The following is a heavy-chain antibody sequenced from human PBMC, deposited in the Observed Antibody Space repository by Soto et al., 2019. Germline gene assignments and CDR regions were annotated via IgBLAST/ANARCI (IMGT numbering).Heavy chain of an antibody. CDR2: IYYSGST. Sequence: GTLSLTCTVSGGSFSSGSYYGSWIHPPPGKGLEWIGYIYYSGSTNYNPSLKSRVTISVDTSKNQFSLKLSSVTAADTAVYYCAGNTGHSSGWPPRFEPWGQGTLVTVS. CDR3: AGNTGHSSGWPPRFEP. V-gene: IGHV4-61*01. CDR1: GGSFSSGSYY. D-gene: IGHD6-19*01. J-gene: IGHJ5*02.